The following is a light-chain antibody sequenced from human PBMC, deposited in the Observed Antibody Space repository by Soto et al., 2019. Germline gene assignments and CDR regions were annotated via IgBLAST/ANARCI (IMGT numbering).Light chain of an antibody. CDR3: QQFNSFPLT. CDR1: QSISSW. J-gene: IGKJ4*01. CDR2: KAS. V-gene: IGKV1-5*03. Sequence: QSPSTLSASVGDRVTITCRASQSISSWLAWYQQKPGKAPKLLIYKASGLESGVPSRFSGSGSATEFTLTISSLQPDDFATYYCQQFNSFPLTFGGGPRWIS.